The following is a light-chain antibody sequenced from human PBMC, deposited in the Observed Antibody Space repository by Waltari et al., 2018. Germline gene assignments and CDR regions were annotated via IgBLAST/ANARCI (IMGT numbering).Light chain of an antibody. CDR1: QRISSY. V-gene: IGKV3-11*01. Sequence: EIVLTQSPATLSLSPGVRATLSCRASQRISSYLAWYQQTPGQAPRLLIYDASNRATGIPARFSGGGSGTDFTLTISSLEPEDFAVYYCQQRDSWWTFGQGTKVEIK. J-gene: IGKJ1*01. CDR3: QQRDSWWT. CDR2: DAS.